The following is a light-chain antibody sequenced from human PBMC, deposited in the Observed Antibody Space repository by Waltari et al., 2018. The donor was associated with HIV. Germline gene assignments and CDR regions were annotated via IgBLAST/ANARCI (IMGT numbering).Light chain of an antibody. J-gene: IGKJ5*01. CDR1: QSISTW. CDR2: KTS. Sequence: DIQMTQSPSTLSAPVGDRVTITCRSSQSISTWLAWYQQQPGRAPKLLIYKTSSLHSGVPSRFSGSGSGTEFSLTISSLQPDDFTTYYCQQYHSYSLTFGQGTRLEMK. V-gene: IGKV1-5*03. CDR3: QQYHSYSLT.